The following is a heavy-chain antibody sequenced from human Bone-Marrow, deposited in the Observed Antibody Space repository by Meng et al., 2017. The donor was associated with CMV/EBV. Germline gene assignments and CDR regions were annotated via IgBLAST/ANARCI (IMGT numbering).Heavy chain of an antibody. D-gene: IGHD5-24*01. Sequence: GESLKISCAASGFTFSNYWMTWVRQAPGKGLEWVANIKQDGSEKYYVDSVKGRFTVSRDNAKNSLYLQMNSLRAEDTAVYYCARSRITFVYWGQETLVTVSS. V-gene: IGHV3-7*01. J-gene: IGHJ4*02. CDR3: ARSRITFVY. CDR2: IKQDGSEK. CDR1: GFTFSNYW.